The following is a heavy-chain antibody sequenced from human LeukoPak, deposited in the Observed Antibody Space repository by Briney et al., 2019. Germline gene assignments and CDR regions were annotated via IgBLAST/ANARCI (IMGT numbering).Heavy chain of an antibody. J-gene: IGHJ3*02. D-gene: IGHD3-22*01. CDR3: ARGYPHYYDSSGYGAFDI. V-gene: IGHV4-30-2*01. CDR2: IYHSGST. Sequence: SETLSLTCAVSGGSISSGGYSWSWIRQPPGKGLEWIGYIYHSGSTYYNPSLKSRVTISVDRSKNQFSLKLGSMTAADTAVYYCARGYPHYYDSSGYGAFDIWGQGTMVTVSS. CDR1: GGSISSGGYS.